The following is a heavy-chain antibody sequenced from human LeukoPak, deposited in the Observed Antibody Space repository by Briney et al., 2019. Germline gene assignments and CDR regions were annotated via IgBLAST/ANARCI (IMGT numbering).Heavy chain of an antibody. CDR3: ARQSICNGGRCYSYFDL. D-gene: IGHD2-15*01. Sequence: GESLKISCKGSGYSFTSYWIGWVRQMPGKGLEWMGIIYPGDSDTRYSPSFQGQVTISADKSISTAYLQWSSLKASDTAMYYCARQSICNGGRCYSYFDLWGRGTLVTVSS. CDR1: GYSFTSYW. V-gene: IGHV5-51*01. J-gene: IGHJ2*01. CDR2: IYPGDSDT.